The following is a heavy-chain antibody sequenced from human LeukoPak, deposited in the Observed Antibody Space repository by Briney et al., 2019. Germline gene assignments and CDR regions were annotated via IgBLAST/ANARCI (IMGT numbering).Heavy chain of an antibody. V-gene: IGHV3-74*01. D-gene: IGHD3-22*01. Sequence: GGSLRLSCAASGCTFSSYWMHWVRQAPGKRLVWVSRIKGDGSTHYADSVKGRFTISRDNAKNTVSLQMNSLRAEDTGVYYCARAPSEIGGYYPEYFRHWGQGTLVTVSS. CDR3: ARAPSEIGGYYPEYFRH. J-gene: IGHJ1*01. CDR2: IKGDGST. CDR1: GCTFSSYW.